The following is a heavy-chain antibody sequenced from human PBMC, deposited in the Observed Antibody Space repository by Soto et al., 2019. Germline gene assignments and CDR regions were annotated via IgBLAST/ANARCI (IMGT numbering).Heavy chain of an antibody. J-gene: IGHJ4*02. Sequence: ASVKVSCKASGYTFTSYYMHWVRQAPGQGLEWMGIINPSGGSTSYAQKFQGRVTMTRDTSTSTVYMELNSLRAEDTSVYYCAKEGGLSGSYYISSSYYFDYWGQGTLVTVSS. CDR2: INPSGGST. D-gene: IGHD1-26*01. CDR3: AKEGGLSGSYYISSSYYFDY. V-gene: IGHV1-46*01. CDR1: GYTFTSYY.